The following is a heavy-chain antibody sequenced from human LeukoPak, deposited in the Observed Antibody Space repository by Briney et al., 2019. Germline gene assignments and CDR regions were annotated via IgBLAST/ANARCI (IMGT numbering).Heavy chain of an antibody. CDR3: ATRFGSSWAFDY. V-gene: IGHV1-24*01. CDR2: FDPEDGET. CDR1: GYTLTELS. D-gene: IGHD6-13*01. Sequence: ASVKDSCKVSGYTLTELSMHWVRQAPGKGLEWMGGFDPEDGETIYAQKFQGRVTMTEDTSTDTAYMELSSLRSEDTAVYYCATRFGSSWAFDYWGQGTLVTVSS. J-gene: IGHJ4*02.